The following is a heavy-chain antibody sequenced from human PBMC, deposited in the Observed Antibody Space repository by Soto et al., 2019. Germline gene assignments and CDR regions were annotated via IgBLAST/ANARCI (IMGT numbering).Heavy chain of an antibody. V-gene: IGHV4-30-4*01. D-gene: IGHD4-17*01. Sequence: SETLSLTCTVSGGSISSGDYYWSWIRQPPGKGLEWIGYIYYSGSTYYNPSLKSRVTISVDTSKNQFSLKLSSVTAADTAVYYCARDTARWGTTVTDDAFDIWGQGTMVTVSS. CDR2: IYYSGST. J-gene: IGHJ3*02. CDR3: ARDTARWGTTVTDDAFDI. CDR1: GGSISSGDYY.